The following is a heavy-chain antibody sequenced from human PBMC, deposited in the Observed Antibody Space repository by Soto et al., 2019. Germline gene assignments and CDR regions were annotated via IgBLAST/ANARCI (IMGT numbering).Heavy chain of an antibody. V-gene: IGHV4-59*01. J-gene: IGHJ6*02. D-gene: IGHD6-13*01. Sequence: SETLSLTCTVSGGSIDYYRWSWIRQPPGKGLEWIGDISDSGSTNYNLSLRSRVTILVDTSNNQFSLKLNSVTAADTAVYYCARDSTSWFPYYGIDVWGQGTTVTVSS. CDR2: ISDSGST. CDR1: GGSIDYYR. CDR3: ARDSTSWFPYYGIDV.